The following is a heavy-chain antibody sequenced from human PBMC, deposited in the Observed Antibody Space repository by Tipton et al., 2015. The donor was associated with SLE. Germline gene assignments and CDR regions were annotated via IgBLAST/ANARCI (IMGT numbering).Heavy chain of an antibody. CDR3: ARVLGSRYCTNGVCTSPYYFYYYMDV. CDR1: GGSISSSSYY. V-gene: IGHV4-61*05. CDR2: ISDSGIT. Sequence: TLSLTCTVSGGSISSSSYYWGWIRQPPGKGLEWIGYISDSGITNYNPSLKSRVAISIDTSKNQFSLNLSSVTAADTALYYCARVLGSRYCTNGVCTSPYYFYYYMDVWGRGTSVTVSS. D-gene: IGHD2-8*01. J-gene: IGHJ6*03.